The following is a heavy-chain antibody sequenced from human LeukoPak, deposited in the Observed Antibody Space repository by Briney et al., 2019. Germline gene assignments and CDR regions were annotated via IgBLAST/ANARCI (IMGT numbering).Heavy chain of an antibody. J-gene: IGHJ4*02. D-gene: IGHD6-19*01. Sequence: GGSLRLSCAASGSTVSSNYMSWVRQAPGKGLEWVSVIYSGGSTYYADSVKGRFTISRDDSKNTLYLQVNSLRAEDTAVYYCAREGYSSGWYRLWGQGTLVTVSS. V-gene: IGHV3-53*01. CDR3: AREGYSSGWYRL. CDR2: IYSGGST. CDR1: GSTVSSNY.